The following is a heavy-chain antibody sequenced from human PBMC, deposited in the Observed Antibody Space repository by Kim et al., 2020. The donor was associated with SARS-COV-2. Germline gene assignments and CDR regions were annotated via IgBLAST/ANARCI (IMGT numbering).Heavy chain of an antibody. D-gene: IGHD2-2*02. CDR1: GYTFTSYY. J-gene: IGHJ4*02. CDR3: ARAPNTCSSSTSCYTGSFDY. Sequence: ASVKVSCKASGYTFTSYYMHWVRQAPGQGLEWMGIINPSGGSTSYAQKFQGRVTMTRDTSTSTVYMELSSLRSEDTAVYYCARAPNTCSSSTSCYTGSFDYWGQGTLVTVSS. CDR2: INPSGGST. V-gene: IGHV1-46*01.